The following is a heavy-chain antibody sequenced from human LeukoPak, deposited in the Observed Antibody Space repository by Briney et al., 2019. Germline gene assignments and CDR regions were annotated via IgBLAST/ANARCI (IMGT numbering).Heavy chain of an antibody. CDR2: IYYSGST. J-gene: IGHJ4*02. V-gene: IGHV4-39*02. CDR1: GGSISSYY. CDR3: ARGSYDILTGYSTLGEY. D-gene: IGHD3-9*01. Sequence: SETLSLTCTVSGGSISSYYWGWIRQPPGKGLEWIGSIYYSGSTYYKPSPKSRVTISLDTSKNHFYLKLSSVTAADTAVYYCARGSYDILTGYSTLGEYWGQGTLVTVSS.